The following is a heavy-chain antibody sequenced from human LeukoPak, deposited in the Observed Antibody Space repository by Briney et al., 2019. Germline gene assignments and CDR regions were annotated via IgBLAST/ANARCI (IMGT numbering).Heavy chain of an antibody. V-gene: IGHV1-24*01. CDR3: ATAPGIAAAEGY. D-gene: IGHD6-13*01. Sequence: ASVYVACKVSGYTLTELSMHWVRPAPGKGLEWMGGFDPEDGETIYAQKYQGRVTMTEDTPTDTAYMELSSLRSEDTAVYYCATAPGIAAAEGYWGQGTLVTVSS. CDR1: GYTLTELS. J-gene: IGHJ4*02. CDR2: FDPEDGET.